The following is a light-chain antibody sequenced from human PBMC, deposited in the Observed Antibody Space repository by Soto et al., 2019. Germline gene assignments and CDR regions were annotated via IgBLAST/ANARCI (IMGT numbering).Light chain of an antibody. Sequence: AIQMTQSPSSLSASVGDRVTTTCRASQDIRNDLGWYQQKPGKAPKLLIYAASSLQSGVSSRFSGSGSGRDFTLTISSLQPEDFATYYCLQVFNFPRTFAQGTKVDIK. CDR3: LQVFNFPRT. CDR1: QDIRND. J-gene: IGKJ1*01. CDR2: AAS. V-gene: IGKV1-6*02.